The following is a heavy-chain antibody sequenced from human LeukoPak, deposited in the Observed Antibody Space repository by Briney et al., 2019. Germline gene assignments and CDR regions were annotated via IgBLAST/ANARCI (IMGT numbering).Heavy chain of an antibody. CDR3: AKSGGYGLIDY. D-gene: IGHD1-26*01. Sequence: SETLSLTCGVSGASISGSGYYWGWIRQPPGKGLEWIGNIYSSGSTYYNASLQSRVTISIDTSNNQSSLRLNSVTAADTAMYYCAKSGGYGLIDYWGQGTRVTVSS. CDR2: IYSSGST. J-gene: IGHJ4*02. V-gene: IGHV4-39*01. CDR1: GASISGSGYY.